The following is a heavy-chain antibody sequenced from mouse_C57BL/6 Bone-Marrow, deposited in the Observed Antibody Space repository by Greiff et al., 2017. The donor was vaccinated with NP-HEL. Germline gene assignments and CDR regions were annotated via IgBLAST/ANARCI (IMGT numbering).Heavy chain of an antibody. J-gene: IGHJ3*01. CDR3: ARNDYYGSSYFAY. CDR1: GYTFTSYG. Sequence: VKLQESGAELARPGASVKLSCKASGYTFTSYGISWVKQRTGQGLEWIGEIYPRSGNTYYNEKFKGKATLTADKSSSTAYMELRSLTSEDSAVYFCARNDYYGSSYFAYWGQGTLVTVSA. CDR2: IYPRSGNT. V-gene: IGHV1-81*01. D-gene: IGHD1-1*01.